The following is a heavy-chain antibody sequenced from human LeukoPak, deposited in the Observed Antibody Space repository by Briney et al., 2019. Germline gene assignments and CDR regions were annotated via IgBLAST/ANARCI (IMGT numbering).Heavy chain of an antibody. V-gene: IGHV3-66*02. CDR1: GFTFSGYW. CDR3: ARDSGQLWLFDY. D-gene: IGHD5-18*01. Sequence: GGSLRLSCAASGFTFSGYWMRWVRQAPGKGLEWVSVIYSGGSTYYADSVKGRSTISRDNSKNTLYLQMNSLRAEDTAVYYCARDSGQLWLFDYWGQGTLVTVSS. CDR2: IYSGGST. J-gene: IGHJ4*02.